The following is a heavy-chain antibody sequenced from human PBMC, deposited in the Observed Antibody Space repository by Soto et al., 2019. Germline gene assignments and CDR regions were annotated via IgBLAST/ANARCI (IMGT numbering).Heavy chain of an antibody. Sequence: GGSLSLSCAASGFTFSSYSMNWVRQAPGKGLEWVSYISSSSSTIYYADSVKGRFTISRDNAKNSLYLQMNSLRAEDTAVYYCARDMGRPIVATTYFDYWGQGTLVTVSS. CDR1: GFTFSSYS. J-gene: IGHJ4*02. V-gene: IGHV3-48*01. D-gene: IGHD5-12*01. CDR2: ISSSSSTI. CDR3: ARDMGRPIVATTYFDY.